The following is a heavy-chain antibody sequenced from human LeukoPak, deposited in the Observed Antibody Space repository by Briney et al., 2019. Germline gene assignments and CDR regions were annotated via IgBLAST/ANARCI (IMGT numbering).Heavy chain of an antibody. J-gene: IGHJ4*02. CDR3: AIVVVVAATPVYFDY. CDR1: GFTFSSYA. Sequence: GGSLRLSCAASGFTFSSYAMSWVRQAPGKGLEWVSAIAGSGDSTYYADSVKGRFTISRDNSKNTLCLQMNSLRAEDTALYYCAIVVVVAATPVYFDYWGQGTLVTVSS. CDR2: IAGSGDST. V-gene: IGHV3-23*01. D-gene: IGHD2-15*01.